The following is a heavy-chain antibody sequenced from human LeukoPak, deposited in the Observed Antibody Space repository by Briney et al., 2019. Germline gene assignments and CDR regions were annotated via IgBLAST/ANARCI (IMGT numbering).Heavy chain of an antibody. CDR3: ARDTYDYYFDP. D-gene: IGHD5-12*01. CDR2: IHYSGIT. V-gene: IGHV4-59*11. Sequence: PSETLSLTCTVSGDSINSHYWNWIRQPPGEGPEWIGCIHYSGITYYSPSLKSRVAISVDTSKKQFSLKLNSVTAADTAVYYCARDTYDYYFDPWGQGTLVTVSS. CDR1: GDSINSHY. J-gene: IGHJ5*02.